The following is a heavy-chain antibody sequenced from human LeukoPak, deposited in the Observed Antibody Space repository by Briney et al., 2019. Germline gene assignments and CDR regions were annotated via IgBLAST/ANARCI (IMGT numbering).Heavy chain of an antibody. V-gene: IGHV3-23*01. CDR1: GFTFSSYA. CDR2: ISGSGGST. D-gene: IGHD3-22*01. CDR3: AKDIDYYDSSGYYPDY. Sequence: GGSLRLSCAASGFTFSSYAMSWVRQAPGKGLEWVSAISGSGGSTYYADSVKGRFTISRDNSKNTLYVQMNSLRAEDTAVYYCAKDIDYYDSSGYYPDYWGQGTLVTVSS. J-gene: IGHJ4*02.